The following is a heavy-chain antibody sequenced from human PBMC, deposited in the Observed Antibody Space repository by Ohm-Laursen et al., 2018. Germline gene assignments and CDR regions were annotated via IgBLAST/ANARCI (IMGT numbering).Heavy chain of an antibody. D-gene: IGHD6-13*01. CDR1: GFSLSNARMG. J-gene: IGHJ5*02. Sequence: TQTLTLTCTVSGFSLSNARMGVSWIRQPPGKALEWLAHIFSNDEKSYSTSLKSRLTISKDTSKSQVVLTMTNMDPVDTATYYCARIQYSSSWYWFDPWGQGTLVTVSS. CDR3: ARIQYSSSWYWFDP. CDR2: IFSNDEK. V-gene: IGHV2-26*01.